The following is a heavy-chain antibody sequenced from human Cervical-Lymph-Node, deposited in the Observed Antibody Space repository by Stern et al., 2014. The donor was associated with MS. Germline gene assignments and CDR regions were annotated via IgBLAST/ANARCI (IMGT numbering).Heavy chain of an antibody. J-gene: IGHJ4*02. V-gene: IGHV1-2*04. Sequence: MQLVESGAEVKKPGASVKVSCKASGYTFTGYYMHWVRQAPGQGLEWMGWINPNSGGTNYAQKFQGWVTMTRDTSISTAYMELSRLRSDDTAVYYCARGFPRGYSYGGMYYFDYWGQGTLVTVSS. CDR1: GYTFTGYY. CDR3: ARGFPRGYSYGGMYYFDY. D-gene: IGHD5-18*01. CDR2: INPNSGGT.